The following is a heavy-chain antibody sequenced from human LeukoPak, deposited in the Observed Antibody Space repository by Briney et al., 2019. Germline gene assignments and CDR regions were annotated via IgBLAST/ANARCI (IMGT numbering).Heavy chain of an antibody. CDR2: INWNGGST. D-gene: IGHD4-17*01. J-gene: IGHJ4*02. Sequence: GGSLRLSCAASGFTFSSYSMNWVRQAPGKGLEWVSGINWNGGSTGYADSVKGRFTISRGNAKNSLYLQMNSLRAEDTALYYCARALYYGDYVGSYFDYWGQGTLVTVSS. CDR3: ARALYYGDYVGSYFDY. V-gene: IGHV3-20*04. CDR1: GFTFSSYS.